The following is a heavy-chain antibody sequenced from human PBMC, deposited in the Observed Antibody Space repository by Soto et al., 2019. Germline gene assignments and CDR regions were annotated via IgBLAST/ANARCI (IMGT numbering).Heavy chain of an antibody. CDR3: ARDGAYCIGDCYSLFNLEY. Sequence: VQLVESGGGVVQPGRSLRLSCAASGFTFSNYWMHWVRQAPGKGLVWVSRINSDGSNTTYADSVKGRFTISRDNVKNTLYLQMNSLRAEDTAVYYCARDGAYCIGDCYSLFNLEYWGQGTLATVSS. V-gene: IGHV3-74*01. CDR1: GFTFSNYW. D-gene: IGHD2-21*02. J-gene: IGHJ4*02. CDR2: INSDGSNT.